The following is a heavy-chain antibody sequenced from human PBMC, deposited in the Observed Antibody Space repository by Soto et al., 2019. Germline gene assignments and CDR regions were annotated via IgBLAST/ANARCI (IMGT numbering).Heavy chain of an antibody. D-gene: IGHD3-22*01. CDR3: ARSEYYDSTDLGY. V-gene: IGHV3-74*01. Sequence: GGALRVSCADSGFTFSSYWIHWVRQAPGKGLVWVSRINSDGSSTSYADSVKGRFTISRDNAKNTLYLQMNSLRAEDTAVYYCARSEYYDSTDLGYWGQGTLVTVSS. J-gene: IGHJ4*02. CDR2: INSDGSST. CDR1: GFTFSSYW.